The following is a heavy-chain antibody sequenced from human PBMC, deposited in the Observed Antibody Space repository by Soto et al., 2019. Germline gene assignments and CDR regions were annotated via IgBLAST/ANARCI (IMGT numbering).Heavy chain of an antibody. D-gene: IGHD1-26*01. CDR3: AKNQGVELVPLATVDWFDP. CDR2: ISGSGFKK. J-gene: IGHJ5*02. Sequence: GGSLRLSCAASGFIFENFGMSWVRQAPGKGLEWISSISGSGFKKYYADSVKGRFTISRYNSKSTVYLELNNLSAEDTAVYHCAKNQGVELVPLATVDWFDPWGQGSVVTVS. CDR1: GFIFENFG. V-gene: IGHV3-23*01.